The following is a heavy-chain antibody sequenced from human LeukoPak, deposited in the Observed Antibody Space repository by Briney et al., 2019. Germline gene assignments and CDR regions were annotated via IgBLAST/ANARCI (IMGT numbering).Heavy chain of an antibody. D-gene: IGHD6-19*01. V-gene: IGHV3-30*04. Sequence: GRSLRLSCAASGFTFSSYAMHWVRQAPGKGLEWVAVISYDGSNKYYADSVKGRFTISRDNFKNTLYLQMNTLRAEDTAVYYCARSPHIGGWYYQVDYWGQGTLATVSS. CDR1: GFTFSSYA. CDR3: ARSPHIGGWYYQVDY. J-gene: IGHJ4*02. CDR2: ISYDGSNK.